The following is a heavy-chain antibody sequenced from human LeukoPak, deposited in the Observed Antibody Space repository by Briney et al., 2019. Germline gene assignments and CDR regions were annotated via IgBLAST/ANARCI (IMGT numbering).Heavy chain of an antibody. CDR1: GFTFSSYA. D-gene: IGHD3-22*01. CDR2: ISGSGGST. CDR3: AKDGSNYYDSSGYYYVGSFDY. J-gene: IGHJ4*02. Sequence: PGGSLRLSCAASGFTFSSYAMSWVRQAPGKGLEWVLAISGSGGSTYYADSVKGRFTISRDNSKNTLYLQMNSLRAEDTAVYYCAKDGSNYYDSSGYYYVGSFDYWGQGTLVTVSS. V-gene: IGHV3-23*01.